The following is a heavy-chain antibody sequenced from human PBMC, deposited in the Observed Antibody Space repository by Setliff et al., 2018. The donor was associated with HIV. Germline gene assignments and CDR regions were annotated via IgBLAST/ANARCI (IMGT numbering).Heavy chain of an antibody. CDR1: GYIFTDYY. Sequence: SVKVSCKASGYIFTDYYMHWVRQAPGQGLEWMGAIIPMLGITNYAQKFQGRVTMIADKSTGTAYMDLSSLTSDDTAVYYCASSFGGNSLRHEAAFDIWGPGTMVTVSS. V-gene: IGHV1-69*10. J-gene: IGHJ3*02. CDR2: IIPMLGIT. CDR3: ASSFGGNSLRHEAAFDI. D-gene: IGHD2-21*02.